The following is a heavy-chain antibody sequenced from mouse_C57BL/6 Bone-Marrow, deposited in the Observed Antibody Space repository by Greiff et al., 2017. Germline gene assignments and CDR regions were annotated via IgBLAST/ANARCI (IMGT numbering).Heavy chain of an antibody. CDR2: IDPEDGET. J-gene: IGHJ2*01. D-gene: IGHD1-1*01. Sequence: VQLKESGAELVKPGASVKLSCTASGFNIKDYYINWVKQRTEQGLEWIGRIDPEDGETKYAPKFQDKATITADTSSNTAYRQLSSLTSEDTAVYYCTRSLIYYGTNYWGQGTTLTVSS. CDR3: TRSLIYYGTNY. V-gene: IGHV14-2*01. CDR1: GFNIKDYY.